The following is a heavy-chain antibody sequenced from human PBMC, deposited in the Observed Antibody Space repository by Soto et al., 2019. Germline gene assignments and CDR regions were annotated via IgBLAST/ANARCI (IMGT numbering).Heavy chain of an antibody. CDR1: GGSISSSSYY. CDR2: IYYSGST. J-gene: IGHJ4*02. V-gene: IGHV4-39*01. D-gene: IGHD4-17*01. CDR3: ATQTDYGDEPDY. Sequence: SETLSLTCTVSGGSISSSSYYWGWIRQPPGKGLEWIGSIYYSGSTYYNPSLKSRVTISVDTSKNQFSLKLSSVTAADTAVYYCATQTDYGDEPDYWGQGTLVTVSS.